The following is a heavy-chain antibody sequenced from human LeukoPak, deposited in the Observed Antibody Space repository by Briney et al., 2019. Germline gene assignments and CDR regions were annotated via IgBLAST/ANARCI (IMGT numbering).Heavy chain of an antibody. Sequence: PGGSLRLSCAASGFTFSNYVMSWVRQAPGKGLEWVSGISGSGGSTYYADSVKGRFTISRDNSKNTLFLQMNSLRGEDTAVYYCAKDRLDYGGNSGLGYWGQGTLVTVSS. CDR3: AKDRLDYGGNSGLGY. J-gene: IGHJ4*02. CDR2: ISGSGGST. CDR1: GFTFSNYV. V-gene: IGHV3-23*01. D-gene: IGHD4-23*01.